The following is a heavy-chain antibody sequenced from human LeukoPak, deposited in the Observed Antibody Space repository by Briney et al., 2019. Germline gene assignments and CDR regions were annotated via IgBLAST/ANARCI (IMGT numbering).Heavy chain of an antibody. CDR2: ISGSGGST. D-gene: IGHD4-23*01. V-gene: IGHV3-23*01. CDR3: AKSGGNSDYFDY. Sequence: GGSLSLSCAASGFTFSSYAMSWVRQATGKGLEWVSAISGSGGSTYYADSVKGRFTISRDNSKNTLYLQMNSLRAEDTAVYYCAKSGGNSDYFDYWGQGTLVTVSS. CDR1: GFTFSSYA. J-gene: IGHJ4*02.